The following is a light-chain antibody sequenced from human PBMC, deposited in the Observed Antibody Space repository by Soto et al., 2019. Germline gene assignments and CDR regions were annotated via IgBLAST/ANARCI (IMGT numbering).Light chain of an antibody. J-gene: IGKJ1*01. CDR1: QSFSSSY. V-gene: IGKV3-20*01. Sequence: EIVLTQSPGTLSLSPGERATLSCRASQSFSSSYLAWYQQKPGQAPRLLIYSASSRATGIPDRFSGSGSGTDFTLTISRLEPEDFEVYYCQQYGSSPGTFGQGTKVELK. CDR3: QQYGSSPGT. CDR2: SAS.